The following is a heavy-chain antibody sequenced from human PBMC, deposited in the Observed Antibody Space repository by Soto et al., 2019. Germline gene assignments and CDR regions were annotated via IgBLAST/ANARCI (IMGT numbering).Heavy chain of an antibody. V-gene: IGHV1-69*02. Sequence: GASVKVSCKASGGTFSSYTINWVRQAPGQGLEWMGRIIPILGIANYAQKFQGRVTITADKSTSTAYMELSSLRSEDTAVYYCTSSQTKVDIVATEYFQHWGQGTLVTVSS. CDR2: IIPILGIA. CDR1: GGTFSSYT. CDR3: TSSQTKVDIVATEYFQH. J-gene: IGHJ1*01. D-gene: IGHD5-12*01.